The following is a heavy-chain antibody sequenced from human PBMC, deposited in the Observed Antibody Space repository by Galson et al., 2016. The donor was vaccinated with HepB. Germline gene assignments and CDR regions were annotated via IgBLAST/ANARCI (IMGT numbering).Heavy chain of an antibody. CDR2: IYPGDSDT. D-gene: IGHD6-13*01. J-gene: IGHJ4*02. CDR3: ARTVSIAAAGGADY. V-gene: IGHV5-51*01. Sequence: QSGAEVKTPGESLKISCKGSGYSFTNYWIAWVRQMPGKGLEWMGMIYPGDSDTRYSPSFQGQVTISADQSINTAYLQWSSRKASDTAMYYCARTVSIAAAGGADYWGQGTLVTVSS. CDR1: GYSFTNYW.